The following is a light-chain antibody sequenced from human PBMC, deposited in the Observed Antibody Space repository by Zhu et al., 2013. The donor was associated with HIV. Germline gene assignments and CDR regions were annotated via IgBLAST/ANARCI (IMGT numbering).Light chain of an antibody. Sequence: MTQSPATLSLSPGERATLYCRASHDVNTKFEWYQQKPGQAPRVLIYGDSKRATDTPARFSGSGSGTEFTLTISSLQSEDFAVYYCQQYNNWPPRLTFGGGTKVEIK. V-gene: IGKV3-15*01. CDR1: HDVNTK. CDR2: GDS. J-gene: IGKJ4*01. CDR3: QQYNNWPPRLT.